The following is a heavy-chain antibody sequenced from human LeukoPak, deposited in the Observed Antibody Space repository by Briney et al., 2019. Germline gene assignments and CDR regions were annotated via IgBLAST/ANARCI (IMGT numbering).Heavy chain of an antibody. V-gene: IGHV3-48*01. Sequence: GGSLRLSCAASGFTFSSYRMNWVRQAPGKGLEWVSYISSSSSTIYYADAVKGRFTISRDNAKNSLYLQVNSLRAEDTAVYYCARDISQPGAQGYWGQGTLVTVSS. D-gene: IGHD3-10*01. J-gene: IGHJ4*02. CDR2: ISSSSSTI. CDR3: ARDISQPGAQGY. CDR1: GFTFSSYR.